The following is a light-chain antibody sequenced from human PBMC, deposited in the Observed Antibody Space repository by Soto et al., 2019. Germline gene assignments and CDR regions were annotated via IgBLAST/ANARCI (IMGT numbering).Light chain of an antibody. CDR1: SSDIGNYNY. CDR2: DVS. CDR3: SSYTSSSTSV. J-gene: IGLJ1*01. V-gene: IGLV2-14*01. Sequence: QSALTQPASVSGSPGQSITISCTGTSSDIGNYNYVSWYQQDPGKAPKLMIYDVSNRPSGVSNRFSGSKSGITASLTISGLQAEDEADYYCSSYTSSSTSVFGTGTKLTVL.